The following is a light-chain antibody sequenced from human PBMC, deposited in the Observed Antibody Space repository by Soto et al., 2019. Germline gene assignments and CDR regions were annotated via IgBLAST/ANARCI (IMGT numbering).Light chain of an antibody. CDR3: QKYNSAPST. Sequence: DIVMTQSPDSLAVSLGERATINCKSSQSVLYSSNNKNYLAWYQQKPGQPPKALIYWASTRESGVPDRFSGSGSGTDSTLTIRSLQAEDVAVYYCQKYNSAPSTFGQGTKVDIK. CDR2: WAS. V-gene: IGKV4-1*01. CDR1: QSVLYSSNNKNY. J-gene: IGKJ1*01.